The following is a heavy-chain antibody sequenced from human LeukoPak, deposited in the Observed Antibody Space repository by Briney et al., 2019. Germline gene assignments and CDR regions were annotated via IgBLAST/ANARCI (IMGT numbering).Heavy chain of an antibody. CDR3: AKFLLTGYPIYYYYGMDV. CDR2: ISGSGGST. D-gene: IGHD3-9*01. Sequence: GSLRLSCAASGFTFSSYAMSWVRQAPGKGLEWVSAISGSGGSTYYADSVKGRFTISRDNSKNTLYLQMNSLRAEDTAVYYCAKFLLTGYPIYYYYGMDVWGQGTTVTVSS. V-gene: IGHV3-23*01. CDR1: GFTFSSYA. J-gene: IGHJ6*02.